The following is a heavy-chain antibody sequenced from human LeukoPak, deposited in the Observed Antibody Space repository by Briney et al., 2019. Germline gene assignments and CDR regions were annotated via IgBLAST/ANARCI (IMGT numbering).Heavy chain of an antibody. CDR3: ARGEWLDYFDY. CDR1: GFTFSNNW. CDR2: IKGDGSST. Sequence: GGSLRLSCAASGFTFSNNWMHWVRQAPGKGLVWVSRIKGDGSSTDYADSVKGRFTISRDNAKNTLLLQMNSLRAEDTAVYYCARGEWLDYFDYWGQGTLVTVSS. V-gene: IGHV3-74*01. J-gene: IGHJ4*02. D-gene: IGHD6-19*01.